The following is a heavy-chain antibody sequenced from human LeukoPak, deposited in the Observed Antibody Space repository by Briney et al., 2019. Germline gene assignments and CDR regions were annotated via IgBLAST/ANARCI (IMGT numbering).Heavy chain of an antibody. D-gene: IGHD1-1*01. CDR2: VDHPGST. CDR3: ATGRVSSSTWYSTYYYYFYMDV. CDR1: DDSITKYY. J-gene: IGHJ6*03. V-gene: IGHV4-59*01. Sequence: SETLSPTCSVSDDSITKYYWTWLRQPPGKGVEWSGYVDHPGSTNFNPSLNGRVTISRDTTKNLFSLRLRSVTAADTAVYFCATGRVSSSTWYSTYYYYFYMDVWGKGTTVTVSS.